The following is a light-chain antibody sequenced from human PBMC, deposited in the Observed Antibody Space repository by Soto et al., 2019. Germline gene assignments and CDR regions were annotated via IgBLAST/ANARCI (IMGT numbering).Light chain of an antibody. Sequence: QSVLTQPPSASGSPGRSVTISCTGTSSDVGGYNYVSWYQQHPGKAPKVMIYEVNERPSGVPDRFSGSKSGNTASLTVSGLQAEDEADYYCSSYAGNNNLVFGGGTKVTVL. CDR1: SSDVGGYNY. CDR3: SSYAGNNNLV. V-gene: IGLV2-8*01. CDR2: EVN. J-gene: IGLJ2*01.